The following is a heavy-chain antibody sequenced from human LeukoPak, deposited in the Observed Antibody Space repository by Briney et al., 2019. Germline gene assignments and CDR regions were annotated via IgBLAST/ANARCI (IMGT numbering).Heavy chain of an antibody. CDR3: AISLSGNNRFDY. Sequence: GASVKVSCKASGYSFTGYYMHWVRQAPGQGLEWMGGIIPIFGTANYAQKFQGRVTITADKSTSTAYMELSSLRSEDTAVYYCAISLSGNNRFDYWGQGTLVTVSS. D-gene: IGHD1/OR15-1a*01. CDR1: GYSFTGYY. J-gene: IGHJ4*02. V-gene: IGHV1-69*06. CDR2: IIPIFGTA.